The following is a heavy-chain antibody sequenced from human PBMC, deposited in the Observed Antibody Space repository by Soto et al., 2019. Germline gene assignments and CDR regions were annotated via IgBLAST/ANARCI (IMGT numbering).Heavy chain of an antibody. Sequence: PSETLSLTCTVSGGSISSGGYYWSWIRQHPGKGLEWIGYIYYSGSTYYNPSLKSRVTISVDTSKNQFSLKLSSVTAAGTAVYYCASGGQIAAAGTVAFDIWGQGTMVTVSS. CDR3: ASGGQIAAAGTVAFDI. CDR1: GGSISSGGYY. V-gene: IGHV4-31*03. CDR2: IYYSGST. D-gene: IGHD6-13*01. J-gene: IGHJ3*02.